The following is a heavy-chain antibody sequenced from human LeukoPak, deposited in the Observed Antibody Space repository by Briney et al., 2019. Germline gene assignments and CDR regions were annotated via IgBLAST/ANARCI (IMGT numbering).Heavy chain of an antibody. CDR2: INHSGST. CDR1: GGSFSGYY. CDR3: ARNTAAAGIRSYYYYYMDV. J-gene: IGHJ6*03. V-gene: IGHV4-34*01. Sequence: PSETLSITCAVYGGSFSGYYWSWIRQPPGKGLEWIGEINHSGSTNYNPSLKSRVTISVDTSKNQFSLKLSSVTAADTAVYYCARNTAAAGIRSYYYYYMDVWGKGTTVTVSS. D-gene: IGHD6-13*01.